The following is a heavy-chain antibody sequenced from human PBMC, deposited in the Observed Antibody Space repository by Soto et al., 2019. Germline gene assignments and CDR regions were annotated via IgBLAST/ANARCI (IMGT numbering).Heavy chain of an antibody. V-gene: IGHV3-43*01. J-gene: IGHJ6*02. D-gene: IGHD3-3*01. CDR1: GFTFDDYT. CDR2: ISWDGAST. CDR3: AKDRAVYDFWSGSTYGMDV. Sequence: VGSLRLSGAASGFTFDDYTMHWVRQAAWKGLEWVSLISWDGASTYYADSVKGRFTISRDNSKNSLYLQMNSLRTEDTALYYCAKDRAVYDFWSGSTYGMDVWGQGTTVTVSS.